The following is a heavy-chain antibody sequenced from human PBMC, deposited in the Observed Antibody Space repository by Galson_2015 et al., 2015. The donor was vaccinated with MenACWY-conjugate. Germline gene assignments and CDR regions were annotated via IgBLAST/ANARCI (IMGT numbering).Heavy chain of an antibody. V-gene: IGHV3-74*01. Sequence: SLRLSCAASGFTFSSSWMHWVRQAPGKGLVWVSRIKPDGTSTTYADSVKGRFTISRDNAKNSLYLQMNSLRAEDTAVYYCARGWVVANMQGFDAWGQGTLVTVSS. D-gene: IGHD2-15*01. J-gene: IGHJ5*02. CDR1: GFTFSSSW. CDR3: ARGWVVANMQGFDA. CDR2: IKPDGTST.